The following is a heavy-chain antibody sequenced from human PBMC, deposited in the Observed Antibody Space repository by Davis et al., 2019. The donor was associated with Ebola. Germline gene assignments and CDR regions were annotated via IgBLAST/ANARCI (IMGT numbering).Heavy chain of an antibody. V-gene: IGHV3-30-3*01. CDR2: ILNDGSNE. CDR1: GFMFDEYS. Sequence: PGGSLRLSCAASGFMFDEYSMAWVRQAPGKGLEWVAAILNDGSNEYYADSLKGRLTISRDNSKNTVYLQMNSLRAEDTAVYYCARGVSGRDYDSSGYDYWGQGTLVTVSS. CDR3: ARGVSGRDYDSSGYDY. J-gene: IGHJ4*02. D-gene: IGHD3-22*01.